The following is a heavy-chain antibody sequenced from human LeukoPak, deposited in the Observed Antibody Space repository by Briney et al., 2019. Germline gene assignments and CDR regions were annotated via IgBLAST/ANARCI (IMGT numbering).Heavy chain of an antibody. J-gene: IGHJ4*02. D-gene: IGHD5-18*01. Sequence: PGRSLRLSCAASGFTFSSYGMHWVRQAPGKGLEWVAVISYDGSNKYYADSVKGRFTVSRDNSKNTLYLQMNSLRAEDTAVYYCARAMEERIQLWPAYFDYWGQGTLVTVSS. CDR3: ARAMEERIQLWPAYFDY. CDR1: GFTFSSYG. CDR2: ISYDGSNK. V-gene: IGHV3-30*03.